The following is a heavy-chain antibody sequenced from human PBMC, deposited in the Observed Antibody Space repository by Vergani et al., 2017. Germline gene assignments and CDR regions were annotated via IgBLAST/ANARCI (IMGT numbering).Heavy chain of an antibody. D-gene: IGHD5-24*01. J-gene: IGHJ5*02. CDR3: ARAIGRATDP. CDR2: INAGNGNT. Sequence: QVQLVQSGAEVKKPGASVKVSCKASGYTFTSYAMHWVRQAPGQRLEWMGWINAGNGNTKYSQKFQGRVTITRDTSARTANMELGSLRSEDTAVYYCARAIGRATDPWGQGTLVTVSS. V-gene: IGHV1-3*01. CDR1: GYTFTSYA.